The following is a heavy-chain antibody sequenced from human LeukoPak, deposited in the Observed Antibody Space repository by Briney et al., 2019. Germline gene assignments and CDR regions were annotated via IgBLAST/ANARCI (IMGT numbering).Heavy chain of an antibody. J-gene: IGHJ3*02. D-gene: IGHD2-2*01. V-gene: IGHV1-2*02. CDR1: GYTFTGYY. Sequence: ASVKVSCKASGYTFTGYYMHWVRQAPGQGLEWMGWINPNSGGTNYAQKFQGRVTMTRDTSISTAYMELSRLRSDDTAVYYCARESSIVVVPAATIWGQGTMVTVSS. CDR3: ARESSIVVVPAATI. CDR2: INPNSGGT.